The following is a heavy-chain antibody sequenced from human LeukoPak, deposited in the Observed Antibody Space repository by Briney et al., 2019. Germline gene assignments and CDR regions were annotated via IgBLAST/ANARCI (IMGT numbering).Heavy chain of an antibody. CDR3: ARGPFFDY. CDR2: IYYSGST. Sequence: SETPSLTCTVSGGSISSYYWSWIRQPPGKGLEWIGFIYYSGSTNYNPSLKSRVTLSVDTSKNQFSLKLSSVTAADTAVYYCARGPFFDYWGQGTLVTVSS. CDR1: GGSISSYY. V-gene: IGHV4-59*01. J-gene: IGHJ4*02.